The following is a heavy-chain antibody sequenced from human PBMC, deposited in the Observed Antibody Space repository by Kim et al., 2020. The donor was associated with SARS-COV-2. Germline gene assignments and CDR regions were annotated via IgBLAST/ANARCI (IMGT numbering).Heavy chain of an antibody. J-gene: IGHJ4*02. V-gene: IGHV3-21*01. CDR3: ASGDYCDYLPDDYFDY. Sequence: GGSLRLSCAASGFTFSSYSMNWVRQAPGKGLEWVSSISSSTGYIYYADSVKGRFTISRDNAKNSLYLQMNSLRAEDTAVYYCASGDYCDYLPDDYFDYWGQGTLVTVSS. CDR1: GFTFSSYS. D-gene: IGHD4-17*01. CDR2: ISSSTGYI.